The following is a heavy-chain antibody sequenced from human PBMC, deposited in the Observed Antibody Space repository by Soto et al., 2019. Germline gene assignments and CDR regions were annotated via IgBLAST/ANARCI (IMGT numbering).Heavy chain of an antibody. Sequence: SETLSLTCAVYGGSFSGYYWSWIRQPPGKGLEWIGEINHSGSTNYNPSLKSRVTISVDTSKNQFSLKLTSVTAADTAVYYCARGFRVVAVAIRAYYYYYGLDVWGQGTTVTVSS. V-gene: IGHV4-34*01. CDR1: GGSFSGYY. J-gene: IGHJ6*02. CDR3: ARGFRVVAVAIRAYYYYYGLDV. CDR2: INHSGST. D-gene: IGHD2-2*02.